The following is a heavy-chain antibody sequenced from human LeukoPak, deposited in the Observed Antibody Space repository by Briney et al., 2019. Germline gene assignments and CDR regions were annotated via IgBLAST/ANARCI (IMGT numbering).Heavy chain of an antibody. Sequence: GESLQISCKGSGYGFSNYWIAWVRQMPGKGLEWMGIIYPGDSDTRYSPSFQGQVTISADKSINTAYLQWSSLKATDTGIYYCARQYGRPFDYWGQGTLVTVSS. V-gene: IGHV5-51*01. CDR3: ARQYGRPFDY. J-gene: IGHJ4*02. D-gene: IGHD4-17*01. CDR2: IYPGDSDT. CDR1: GYGFSNYW.